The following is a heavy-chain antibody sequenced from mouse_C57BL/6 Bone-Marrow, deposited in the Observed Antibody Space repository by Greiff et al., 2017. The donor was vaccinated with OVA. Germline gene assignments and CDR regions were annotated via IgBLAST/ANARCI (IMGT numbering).Heavy chain of an antibody. CDR3: ARGGENYGVDY. CDR2: ISYSGST. Sequence: EVQLQESGPGMVKPSQSLSLTCTVTGYSITSGYDWHWIRHFPGNKLEWMGYISYSGSTNYNPSLKSRISITHDTSKNHFFLKLNSVTTEDTATYYCARGGENYGVDYWGQGTTLTVSS. D-gene: IGHD1-1*01. V-gene: IGHV3-1*01. J-gene: IGHJ2*01. CDR1: GYSITSGYD.